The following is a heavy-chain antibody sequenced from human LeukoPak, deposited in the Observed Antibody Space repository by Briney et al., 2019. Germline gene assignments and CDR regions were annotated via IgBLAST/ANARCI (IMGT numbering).Heavy chain of an antibody. CDR2: ISSSGSTI. Sequence: GGSLRLSCAASGFTFSDYYMSWIRQAPGKGLDGVSYISSSGSTIYYADSVKGRFTISRDNAKNSLYLQMNSLRAEDTAVYYCARELGNSYYYGSGSYSGGDCWGQGTLVTVSS. J-gene: IGHJ4*02. D-gene: IGHD3-10*01. V-gene: IGHV3-11*01. CDR1: GFTFSDYY. CDR3: ARELGNSYYYGSGSYSGGDC.